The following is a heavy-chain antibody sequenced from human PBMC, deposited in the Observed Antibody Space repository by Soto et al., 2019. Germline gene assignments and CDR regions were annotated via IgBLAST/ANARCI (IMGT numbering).Heavy chain of an antibody. V-gene: IGHV1-2*02. CDR2: IDPRSGGT. CDR1: GYPFTTYY. J-gene: IGHJ4*02. Sequence: ASVKVSCKVSGYPFTTYYIHWVRQAPGQGLEWMGWIDPRSGGTVYEQKFQGRVTMTRDTSISTVYMDLSGLTSDDTAPYYCATDDYGIFPYWGQGSLVTVSS. D-gene: IGHD3-10*01. CDR3: ATDDYGIFPY.